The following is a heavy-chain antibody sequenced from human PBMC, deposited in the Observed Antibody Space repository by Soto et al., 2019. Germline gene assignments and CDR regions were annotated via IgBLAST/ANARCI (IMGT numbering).Heavy chain of an antibody. D-gene: IGHD3-10*01. CDR3: AKRPTSTGFGDPFDV. CDR1: GFSFSTYA. Sequence: EVQLFESGGDLVQPWGSLRLSCAASGFSFSTYAMSWVRQAPGKGLEWVSTISSSGVNTYYTDSVKGRFTISRDNSKDTLYLQINSLRAEETAIYYCAKRPTSTGFGDPFDVWGQGTMVTVSS. V-gene: IGHV3-23*01. J-gene: IGHJ3*01. CDR2: ISSSGVNT.